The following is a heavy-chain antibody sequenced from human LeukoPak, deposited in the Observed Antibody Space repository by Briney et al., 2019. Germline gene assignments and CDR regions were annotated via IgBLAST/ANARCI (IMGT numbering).Heavy chain of an antibody. CDR2: INPSGGST. D-gene: IGHD1-26*01. V-gene: IGHV1-46*01. J-gene: IGHJ6*03. Sequence: GASVKVSCTASGYTFTSYYMHWVRQAPGQGLEWMGIINPSGGSTSYAQKFQGRVTMTRDMSTSTVYMELSSLRSEDTAVYYCAREKVGAPGGRYYYMDVWGEGTTVTVSS. CDR1: GYTFTSYY. CDR3: AREKVGAPGGRYYYMDV.